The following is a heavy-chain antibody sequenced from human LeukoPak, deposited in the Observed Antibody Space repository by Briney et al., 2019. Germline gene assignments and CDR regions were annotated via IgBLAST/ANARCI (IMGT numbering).Heavy chain of an antibody. J-gene: IGHJ4*02. V-gene: IGHV3-21*01. CDR2: ISSSSSYI. Sequence: GGSLRLSCAASGFTFSSYSMNWVRQAPGKGLEWVSSISSSSSYIYYADSVKGRFTISRDNAKNSLYLQMNSLRAEDTAVYYCARQGGSYYGSGSYFDYWGQGTLVTVSS. CDR1: GFTFSSYS. CDR3: ARQGGSYYGSGSYFDY. D-gene: IGHD3-10*01.